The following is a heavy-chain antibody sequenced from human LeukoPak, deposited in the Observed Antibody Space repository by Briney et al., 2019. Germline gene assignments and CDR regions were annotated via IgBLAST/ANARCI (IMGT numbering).Heavy chain of an antibody. CDR3: ARTTYYDFWSGYYTDY. Sequence: ASVKVSCKASGYTFTSYGISWVRQAPGQGLEWMGWISAYNGNTNYAQKLQGRVTMTTDTSTSTAYMELRSLRSDDTAVYHCARTTYYDFWSGYYTDYWGQGTLVTVSS. V-gene: IGHV1-18*01. CDR2: ISAYNGNT. D-gene: IGHD3-3*01. CDR1: GYTFTSYG. J-gene: IGHJ4*02.